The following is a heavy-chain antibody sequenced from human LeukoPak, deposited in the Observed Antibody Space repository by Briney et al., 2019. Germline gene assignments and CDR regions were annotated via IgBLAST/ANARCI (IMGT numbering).Heavy chain of an antibody. J-gene: IGHJ4*02. CDR3: ARGLGSGSTDY. CDR1: GGSISSYY. Sequence: SETLSLTCTVSGGSISSYYWSWIRQPPGKGLEWIGEINHSGSTNYNPSLKSRVTISVDTSKNQFSLKLSSVTAADTAVYYCARGLGSGSTDYWGQGTLVTVSS. D-gene: IGHD1-26*01. V-gene: IGHV4-34*01. CDR2: INHSGST.